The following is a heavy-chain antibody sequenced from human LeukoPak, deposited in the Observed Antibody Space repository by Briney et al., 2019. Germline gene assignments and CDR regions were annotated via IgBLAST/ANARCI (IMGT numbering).Heavy chain of an antibody. Sequence: SETLSLTCTVSGGSISSYYWSWIRQPPGKGLEWIGYIYYSGSTNYNPSLKSRVTISVDKSKNQFSLKLSSVTAADTAVYYCARRNYYGSGSYSWFDPWGQGTLVTVSS. D-gene: IGHD3-10*01. J-gene: IGHJ5*02. CDR2: IYYSGST. CDR3: ARRNYYGSGSYSWFDP. V-gene: IGHV4-59*01. CDR1: GGSISSYY.